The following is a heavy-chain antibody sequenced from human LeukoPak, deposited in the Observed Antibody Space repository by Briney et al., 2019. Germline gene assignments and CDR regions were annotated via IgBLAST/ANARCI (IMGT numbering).Heavy chain of an antibody. D-gene: IGHD3-22*01. CDR2: IIPIFATA. CDR3: ARGPITTRSHFDY. CDR1: GYTFTSYA. J-gene: IGHJ4*02. Sequence: SVKVSCKASGYTFTSYAISWVRQAPGQGLEWMGGIIPIFATANYAQKFQGRVTITADESTSTAYMELSSLRSEDTAVYYCARGPITTRSHFDYWGQGTLVTVSS. V-gene: IGHV1-69*13.